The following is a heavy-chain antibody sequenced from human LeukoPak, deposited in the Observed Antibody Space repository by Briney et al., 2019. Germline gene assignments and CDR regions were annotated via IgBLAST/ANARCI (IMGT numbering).Heavy chain of an antibody. J-gene: IGHJ4*02. D-gene: IGHD3-22*01. CDR2: IYYNGST. CDR3: ARASYSYDINGWVPFDY. V-gene: IGHV4-39*01. Sequence: SETLSLTCTVSGGSISSSTYYWGWIRQPPGKGLEWIGSIYYNGSTYYNPSLKSRVTISVDTSKNQFSLKLSSVTAADTAVYYCARASYSYDINGWVPFDYWGQGTLVTVSS. CDR1: GGSISSSTYY.